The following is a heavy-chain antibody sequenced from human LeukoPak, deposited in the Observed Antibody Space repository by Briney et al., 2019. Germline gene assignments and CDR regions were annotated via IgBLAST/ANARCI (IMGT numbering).Heavy chain of an antibody. V-gene: IGHV1-2*02. CDR2: INPNSGGT. CDR3: ARDSDQYSSSFPDY. Sequence: ASVKVSCKASGYTFTGYYMHWVRQAPGQGLEWMGWINPNSGGTNYAQKFQGRVTMTRDTSISTAYMELSRLRSDDTAVYYCARDSDQYSSSFPDYWGQGTLVTVSS. J-gene: IGHJ4*02. CDR1: GYTFTGYY. D-gene: IGHD6-6*01.